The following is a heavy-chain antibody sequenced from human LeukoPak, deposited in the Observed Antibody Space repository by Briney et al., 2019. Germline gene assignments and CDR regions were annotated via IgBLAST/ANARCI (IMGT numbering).Heavy chain of an antibody. CDR3: ARDVTSSWSYYYMDV. D-gene: IGHD6-6*01. J-gene: IGHJ6*03. CDR1: GYTFTGDY. CDR2: INPNSGAT. Sequence: GASVKVSCKASGYTFTGDYMHWVRRAPGQGLEWMVWINPNSGATNYAQKFQDRVTMTRDTSISTAHMELSRLRSDDTAMYYCARDVTSSWSYYYMDVWGKGTTVTVSS. V-gene: IGHV1-2*02.